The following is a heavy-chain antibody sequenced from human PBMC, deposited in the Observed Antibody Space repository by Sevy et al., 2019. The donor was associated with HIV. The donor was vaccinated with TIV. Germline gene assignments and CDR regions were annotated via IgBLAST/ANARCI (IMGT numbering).Heavy chain of an antibody. CDR2: ISSSSSTI. CDR3: ARDREGFGDMDV. J-gene: IGHJ6*04. V-gene: IGHV3-48*02. Sequence: GGSLRLSCAASGFTFSSYSMNWVRQAPGKGLEWVSYISSSSSTIYYADSVKGRFTISRDNAKNSLYLQRNSLRDEDTAVYYCARDREGFGDMDVWGKGTTVTVSS. D-gene: IGHD3-10*01. CDR1: GFTFSSYS.